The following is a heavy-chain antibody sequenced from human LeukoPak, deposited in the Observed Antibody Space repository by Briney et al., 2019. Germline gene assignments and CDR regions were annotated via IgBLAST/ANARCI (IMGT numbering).Heavy chain of an antibody. CDR3: ARTTHRTSDAFDI. CDR1: GFTFSSYS. V-gene: IGHV3-64*01. J-gene: IGHJ3*02. D-gene: IGHD4-11*01. CDR2: ISSNGGST. Sequence: HPGGSLTLSCAASGFTFSSYSMHWVRQAPGKGLEYVSAISSNGGSTYYANSVKGRFTISRDNSKNTLYLQMGSLRSDDTAVYYCARTTHRTSDAFDIWGQGAMVTVSS.